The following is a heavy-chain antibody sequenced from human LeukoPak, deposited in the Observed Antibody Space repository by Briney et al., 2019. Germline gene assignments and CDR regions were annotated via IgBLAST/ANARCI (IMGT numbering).Heavy chain of an antibody. CDR1: GGSISSYY. Sequence: MASETLSLTCTVSGGSISSYYWSWIRPPPGKGLEWIGYIYYSGSTNYNPSLKSRVTISVDTSKNQFSLKLSSVTADDTAVYYCARDLKAPYDSSGSWGQGTLVTVSS. CDR2: IYYSGST. D-gene: IGHD3-22*01. J-gene: IGHJ5*02. CDR3: ARDLKAPYDSSGS. V-gene: IGHV4-59*01.